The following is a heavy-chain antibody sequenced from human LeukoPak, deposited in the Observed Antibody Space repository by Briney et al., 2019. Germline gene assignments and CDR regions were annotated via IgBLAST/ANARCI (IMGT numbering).Heavy chain of an antibody. V-gene: IGHV4-34*01. J-gene: IGHJ4*02. CDR2: INHSGST. CDR1: GGSFRGYY. Sequence: SETLSLTCAVYGGSFRGYYWSWIRQPPGKGLEWIGEINHSGSTNYNPSLKSRVTISVDTSKNQFSLKLSSVTAADTAVYYCARLANGVCDWGQGTLVTVSS. D-gene: IGHD2-8*01. CDR3: ARLANGVCD.